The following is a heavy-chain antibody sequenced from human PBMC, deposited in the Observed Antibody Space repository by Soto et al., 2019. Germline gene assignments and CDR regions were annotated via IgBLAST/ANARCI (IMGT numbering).Heavy chain of an antibody. Sequence: QVQLVQSGAEVKKPGSSVKVSCKASGGTFSSYAISWVRQAPGQGLEWMGGIIPIFGTANYAQKFQGRVTITAEESTSTAYMELSSLRSEDTAVYYCAREEGDIAYVSKPAFDPWGQGTLVTVSS. CDR2: IIPIFGTA. CDR3: AREEGDIAYVSKPAFDP. V-gene: IGHV1-69*12. CDR1: GGTFSSYA. J-gene: IGHJ5*02. D-gene: IGHD3-10*02.